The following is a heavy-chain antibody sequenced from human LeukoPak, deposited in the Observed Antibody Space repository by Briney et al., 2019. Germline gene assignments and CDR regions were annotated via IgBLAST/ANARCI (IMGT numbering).Heavy chain of an antibody. CDR3: ARDRGSGSSYYFDY. CDR2: IYYSGST. V-gene: IGHV4-31*03. D-gene: IGHD3-10*01. CDR1: GGSITSGGYY. J-gene: IGHJ4*02. Sequence: SQTLSLTCTVSGGSITSGGYYWSWIRQPPGKGLEWIGYIYYSGSTYYNPSPKSRVTISIDTSKNQFSLKLSSVTAEDTAVYYCARDRGSGSSYYFDYWGQGTLVTVSS.